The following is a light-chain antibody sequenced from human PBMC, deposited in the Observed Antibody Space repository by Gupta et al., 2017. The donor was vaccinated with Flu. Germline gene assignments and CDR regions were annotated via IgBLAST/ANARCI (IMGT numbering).Light chain of an antibody. Sequence: PATLSVSPGGRATLSCRASLSIGNNLAWLQQKPGQSPRLIIYGASTRATGFPARFSGSGSGTEFTLTISSLQSEDSAVYFCQQYNFWPGTFGQGTKVEIK. V-gene: IGKV3-15*01. CDR2: GAS. CDR1: LSIGNN. CDR3: QQYNFWPGT. J-gene: IGKJ1*01.